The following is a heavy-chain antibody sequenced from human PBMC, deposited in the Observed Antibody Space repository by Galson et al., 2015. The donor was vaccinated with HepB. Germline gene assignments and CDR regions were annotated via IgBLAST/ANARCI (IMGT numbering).Heavy chain of an antibody. V-gene: IGHV4-4*07. Sequence: SETLSLTCTVSGGSISSYYWSWIRQPAGKGLEWIGRIYTSGSTNYNPSLKSRVTMSVDTSKNQFSLKLSSVTAADTAVYYCARDSSSGWYMGAFEIWGQGTMVTVSS. CDR1: GGSISSYY. CDR3: ARDSSSGWYMGAFEI. CDR2: IYTSGST. D-gene: IGHD6-19*01. J-gene: IGHJ3*02.